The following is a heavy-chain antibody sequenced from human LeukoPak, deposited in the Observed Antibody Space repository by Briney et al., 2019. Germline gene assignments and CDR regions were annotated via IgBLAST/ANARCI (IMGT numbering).Heavy chain of an antibody. CDR1: GGSFTNYY. Sequence: SETLSLTCAVYGGSFTNYYWSWIRQPPGKGLEWIGEINHSGSTKYNPSLKSRVTISIDTSKNQLSLKLSSVTAANTAVYSCVRHVARAFDIWGQGTKVTVSS. CDR2: INHSGST. CDR3: VRHVARAFDI. V-gene: IGHV4-34*01. J-gene: IGHJ3*02.